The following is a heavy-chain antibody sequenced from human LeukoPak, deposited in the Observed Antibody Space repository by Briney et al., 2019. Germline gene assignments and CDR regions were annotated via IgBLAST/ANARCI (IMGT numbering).Heavy chain of an antibody. CDR3: AKDRGTSGYYSY. CDR1: GFTFSSYG. Sequence: PXGSLRLSCAASGFTFSSYGMHGVRQAPGKGVEGGAVISYDGSNKYYADSVKGRLTISRENSKNTLYLQMNSLSAEDTAVYYCAKDRGTSGYYSYWGQGTLVTVSS. J-gene: IGHJ4*02. D-gene: IGHD3-22*01. V-gene: IGHV3-30*18. CDR2: ISYDGSNK.